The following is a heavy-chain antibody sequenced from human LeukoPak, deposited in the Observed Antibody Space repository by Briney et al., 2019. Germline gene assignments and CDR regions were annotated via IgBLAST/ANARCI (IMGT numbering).Heavy chain of an antibody. V-gene: IGHV1-8*01. CDR3: ARGRLYSSGYSSRYYYMDV. D-gene: IGHD3-22*01. CDR2: MNPNSGNT. CDR1: GYTFTSYD. Sequence: ASVKVSCKASGYTFTSYDINWVRQATGQGLEWRGWMNPNSGNTGYAQKFQGRVTMTRNTSISTAYMELSSLRSEDTAVYYCARGRLYSSGYSSRYYYMDVWGKGTTVTVSS. J-gene: IGHJ6*03.